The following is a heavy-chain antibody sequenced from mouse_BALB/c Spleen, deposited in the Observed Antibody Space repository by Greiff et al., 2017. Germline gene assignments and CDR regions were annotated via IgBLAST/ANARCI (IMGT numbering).Heavy chain of an antibody. J-gene: IGHJ4*01. V-gene: IGHV14-4*02. CDR2: IDPENGDT. D-gene: IGHD3-1*01. Sequence: EVKLQESGAELVRSGASVKLSCTASGFNIKDYYMHWVKQRPEQGLEWIGWIDPENGDTEYAPKFQGKATMTADTSSNTAYLQLSSLTSEDTAVYYCKRGYKDYCAMDYWGQGTSVTVSS. CDR1: GFNIKDYY. CDR3: KRGYKDYCAMDY.